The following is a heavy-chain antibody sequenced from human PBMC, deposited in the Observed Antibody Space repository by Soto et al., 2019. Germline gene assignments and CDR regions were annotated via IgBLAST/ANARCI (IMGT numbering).Heavy chain of an antibody. Sequence: EVQLVQSGAEVKKPGESLRISCKGSGYSFTSYWISWVRQMPGKGLEWLGRIDPSDSYTNYSPSFQGHVTISADKSISTAYLQWSSLKASDTAMYYCARLQPAAGDNDLTFDYWGQGTLVTVSS. V-gene: IGHV5-10-1*01. CDR3: ARLQPAAGDNDLTFDY. D-gene: IGHD6-13*01. CDR2: IDPSDSYT. J-gene: IGHJ4*02. CDR1: GYSFTSYW.